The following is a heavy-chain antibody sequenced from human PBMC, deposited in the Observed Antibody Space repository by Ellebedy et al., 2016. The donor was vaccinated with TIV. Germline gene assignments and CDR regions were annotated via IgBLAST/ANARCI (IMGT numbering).Heavy chain of an antibody. J-gene: IGHJ4*02. CDR2: IYYSGST. D-gene: IGHD2-2*01. V-gene: IGHV4-59*08. CDR1: GGSISGYY. CDR3: ARQAYCTSSSCNPSDY. Sequence: MPSETLSLTCTVSGGSISGYYWSWMRQPPGKGLEWIGYIYYSGSTNYNPSLKSRVTISVDTSKNQFSLKLSSVTAADTAVYYCARQAYCTSSSCNPSDYWGQGTLVTVSS.